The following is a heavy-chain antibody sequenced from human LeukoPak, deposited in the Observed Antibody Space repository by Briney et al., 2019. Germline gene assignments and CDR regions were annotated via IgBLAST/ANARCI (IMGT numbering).Heavy chain of an antibody. Sequence: GGSLRLSCAASGFTFSSYEVNWVRQAPGKGLEWVSYITSSGSTTYYADSVKGRFTISRDNAKNSLYLQVNSLRAEDTAVYYCARGTSGWSLDYWGQGTLVTVFS. CDR3: ARGTSGWSLDY. CDR2: ITSSGSTT. D-gene: IGHD6-19*01. J-gene: IGHJ4*02. V-gene: IGHV3-48*03. CDR1: GFTFSSYE.